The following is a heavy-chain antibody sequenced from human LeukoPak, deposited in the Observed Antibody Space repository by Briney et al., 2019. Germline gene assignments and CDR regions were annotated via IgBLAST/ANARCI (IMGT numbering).Heavy chain of an antibody. Sequence: QSGGSLRLSCTSSGFTFCDYPMSWVRQAPGKGLEWVGFIRSKAYGGTTEYAASVRGKFTISRDDSKSIAYLQMNSLKTEDTAVYYCTRVRLQSPYYYYYMDVWGKGTTVTVSS. CDR1: GFTFCDYP. CDR3: TRVRLQSPYYYYYMDV. V-gene: IGHV3-49*04. CDR2: IRSKAYGGTT. D-gene: IGHD5-24*01. J-gene: IGHJ6*03.